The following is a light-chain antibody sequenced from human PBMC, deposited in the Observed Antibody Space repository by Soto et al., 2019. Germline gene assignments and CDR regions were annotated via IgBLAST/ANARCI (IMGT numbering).Light chain of an antibody. J-gene: IGLJ3*02. CDR2: LEGSGSY. V-gene: IGLV4-60*02. CDR1: SGHSSYI. CDR3: ETWDSNTPLV. Sequence: QSVLTQSSSASASLGSSVKLTCTLSSGHSSYIIAWHQQQPGKAPRYLMKLEGSGSYNKWSGVPDRFSGSSSGADRYLTISNLQFEDEADYYCETWDSNTPLVFGGGTKLTVL.